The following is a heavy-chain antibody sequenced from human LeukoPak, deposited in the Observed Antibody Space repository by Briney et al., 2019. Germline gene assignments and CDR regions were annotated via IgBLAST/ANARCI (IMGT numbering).Heavy chain of an antibody. V-gene: IGHV1-46*01. J-gene: IGHJ4*02. D-gene: IGHD3-9*01. CDR2: INPSGGST. CDR1: GYTFTSYY. Sequence: ASVKVSCKASGYTFTSYYMHWVRQAPGQGLEWMGIINPSGGSTSYAQKFQGRVTMTRDTSTSTVYMELSRLRSDDTAVYYCARPDILTGYSFDYWGQGTLVTVSS. CDR3: ARPDILTGYSFDY.